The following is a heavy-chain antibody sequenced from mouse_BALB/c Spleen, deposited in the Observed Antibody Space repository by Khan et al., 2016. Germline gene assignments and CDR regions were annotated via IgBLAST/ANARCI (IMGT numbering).Heavy chain of an antibody. V-gene: IGHV1-39*01. CDR1: GYSFTGYN. D-gene: IGHD2-14*01. CDR2: IDPYYGGI. Sequence: VQLKQSGPELEKPGASVKISCKASGYSFTGYNMNWVKQSNGKSLEWIGNIDPYYGGISYNQKFKGKATLTVDKSSSTAYMQLKSLTSEDSAVYYYARAGYDMSYAMDSWGQGTSVTVSS. J-gene: IGHJ4*01. CDR3: ARAGYDMSYAMDS.